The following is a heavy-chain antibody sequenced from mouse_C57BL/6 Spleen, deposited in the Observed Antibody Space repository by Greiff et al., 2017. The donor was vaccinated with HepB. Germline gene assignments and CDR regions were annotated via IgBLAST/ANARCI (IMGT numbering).Heavy chain of an antibody. CDR1: GFNIKNTY. V-gene: IGHV14-3*01. CDR2: IDPANGNT. J-gene: IGHJ2*01. D-gene: IGHD2-1*01. CDR3: ARSLYYGNYVNY. Sequence: VHVKQSVAELVRPGASVKLSCTASGFNIKNTYMHWVKQRPEQGLEWIGRIDPANGNTKYAPKFQGKATITADTSSNTAYLQLSSLTSEDTAIYYCARSLYYGNYVNYWGQGTTLTVSS.